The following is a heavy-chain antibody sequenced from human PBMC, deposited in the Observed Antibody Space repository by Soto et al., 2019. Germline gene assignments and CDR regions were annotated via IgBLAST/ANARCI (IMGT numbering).Heavy chain of an antibody. D-gene: IGHD5-18*01. CDR3: TAGYPDFDK. J-gene: IGHJ4*02. V-gene: IGHV3-15*07. Sequence: EVQLVESGGGLVKPGGSLRVSCVGSGFIFSNVWMNWVRQAPGKGLEWVGRIKSKTGGGTTDYGGPVKGRFTISRDDSKNTLYLQMNSQKNEDTAVYYCTAGYPDFDKWGQGILVIVSS. CDR2: IKSKTGGGTT. CDR1: GFIFSNVW.